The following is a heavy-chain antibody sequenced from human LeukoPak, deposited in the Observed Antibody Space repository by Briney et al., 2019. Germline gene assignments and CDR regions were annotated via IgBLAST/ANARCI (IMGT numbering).Heavy chain of an antibody. CDR1: GGSISNYY. CDR2: IYYSGVT. J-gene: IGHJ4*02. CDR3: ARQGSYSSGWPTLDY. V-gene: IGHV4-59*08. D-gene: IGHD6-19*01. Sequence: SETQSLTCTVSGGSISNYYWSWIRQPPGKGLEWIGYIYYSGVTNYSPSLKSRVTISVDTSKNQFSLKLSSVTAADTAVYYCARQGSYSSGWPTLDYWGQGALVTVSS.